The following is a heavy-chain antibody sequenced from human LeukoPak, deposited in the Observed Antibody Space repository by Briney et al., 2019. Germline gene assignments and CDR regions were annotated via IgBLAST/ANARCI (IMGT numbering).Heavy chain of an antibody. CDR3: ARLASGSYGPLTPFDY. J-gene: IGHJ4*02. V-gene: IGHV4-59*08. CDR2: IYYSGST. CDR1: GGSISSYY. Sequence: SETLSLTCTVSGGSISSYYWSWIRQPPGKGLEWIGDIYYSGSTNYNPSLRSRVTISVNTSKNQFSLRLSSVTAADTAVYYSARLASGSYGPLTPFDYWGQGTLVTVSS. D-gene: IGHD1-26*01.